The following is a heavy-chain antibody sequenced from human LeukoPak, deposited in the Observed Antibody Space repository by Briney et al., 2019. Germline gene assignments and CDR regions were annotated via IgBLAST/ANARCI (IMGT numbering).Heavy chain of an antibody. V-gene: IGHV1-46*01. D-gene: IGHD3-3*01. CDR1: GYTFTSYY. CDR3: ARDGRFLEWLLFGAGGMDV. CDR2: INPSGGST. Sequence: VASVKVSCKASGYTFTSYYMHWVRQAPGQGLEWMGLINPSGGSTSYAQKFQGRVTMTRDTSTSTVYMELSSLRSEDTAVYYCARDGRFLEWLLFGAGGMDVWGQGTTVTVSS. J-gene: IGHJ6*02.